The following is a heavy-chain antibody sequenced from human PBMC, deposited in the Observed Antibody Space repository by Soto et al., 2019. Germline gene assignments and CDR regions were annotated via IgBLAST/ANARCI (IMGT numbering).Heavy chain of an antibody. CDR3: ARESSSGWDFDY. CDR2: ISGYSGNT. CDR1: GYTFTSYD. D-gene: IGHD6-19*01. Sequence: QVQLVQSGAEVKKPGASVKVSCKASGYTFTSYDISWMRQAPGQGLEWMGWISGYSGNTNYAQRLQGRVTMTTDTSSSTAYMELRSLRSDDTVVYYCARESSSGWDFDYWGQGTLVTVSS. J-gene: IGHJ4*02. V-gene: IGHV1-18*01.